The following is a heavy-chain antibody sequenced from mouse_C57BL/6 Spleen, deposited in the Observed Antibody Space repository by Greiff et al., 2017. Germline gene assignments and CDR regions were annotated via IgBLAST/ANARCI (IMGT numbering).Heavy chain of an antibody. CDR3: AIYDYDDYYAMDY. J-gene: IGHJ4*01. D-gene: IGHD2-4*01. V-gene: IGHV2-5*01. CDR2: IWRGGST. Sequence: VQRVESGPGLVQPSQSLSITCTVSGFSLTSYGVHWVRQSPGKGLEWLGVIWRGGSTDYNAAFMSRLSITKDNSKSQVFFKMNSLQADDTAIYYCAIYDYDDYYAMDYWGQGTSVTVSS. CDR1: GFSLTSYG.